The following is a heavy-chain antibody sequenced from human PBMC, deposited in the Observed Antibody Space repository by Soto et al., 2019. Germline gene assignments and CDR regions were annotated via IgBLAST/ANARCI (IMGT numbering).Heavy chain of an antibody. Sequence: ASVKVSCKASGGTFSSYAISWVRQAPGQGLEWMGGIIPIFGTANYAQKFQGRVTITADESTSTAYMELSSLRSEDTAVYYCARETNNYDFWSGQGMDVWGQGTTVTVSS. D-gene: IGHD3-3*01. CDR3: ARETNNYDFWSGQGMDV. CDR1: GGTFSSYA. V-gene: IGHV1-69*13. CDR2: IIPIFGTA. J-gene: IGHJ6*01.